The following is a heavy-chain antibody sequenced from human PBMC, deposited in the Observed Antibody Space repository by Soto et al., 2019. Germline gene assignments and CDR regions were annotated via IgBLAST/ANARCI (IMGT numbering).Heavy chain of an antibody. CDR2: INPNSGGT. J-gene: IGHJ4*02. CDR1: GYTFTSYG. V-gene: IGHV1-2*02. Sequence: ASVKVSCKASGYTFTSYGISWVRQAPGQGLEWMGWINPNSGGTNYAQKFQGRVTMTRDTSISTAYMELSRLRSDDTAVYYCARGFSDGILTGYSPTDYWGQGTLVTVSS. CDR3: ARGFSDGILTGYSPTDY. D-gene: IGHD3-9*01.